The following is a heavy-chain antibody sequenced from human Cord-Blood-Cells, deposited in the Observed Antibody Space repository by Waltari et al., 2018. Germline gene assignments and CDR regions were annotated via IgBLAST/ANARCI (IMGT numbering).Heavy chain of an antibody. V-gene: IGHV2-5*01. CDR2: IYWNDDK. CDR1: GFSPRTSGVG. Sequence: QITLKESGPTLVKPTQTLTLTCTFSGFSPRTSGVGVGWIRQPPGKALEWLALIYWNDDKRYSPSLKSRLTITKYTSKNQVVLTMTNMDPVDTATYYCAHNLISALYSSSSGWYFDLWGRGTLVTVSS. CDR3: AHNLISALYSSSSGWYFDL. J-gene: IGHJ2*01. D-gene: IGHD6-6*01.